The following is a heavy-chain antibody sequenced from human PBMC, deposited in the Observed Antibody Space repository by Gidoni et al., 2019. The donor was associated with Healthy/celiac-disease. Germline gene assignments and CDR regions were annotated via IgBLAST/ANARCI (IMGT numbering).Heavy chain of an antibody. Sequence: QVQLVQSGAEVKKPGSSVKVSCKASGGTFSSYAISWVRQAPGQGREWMGGIIPIFGTANYAQKFQGRVTITADKSTSTAYMELSSLRSEDTAVYYCARGGYCSGGSCYRTDAFDIWGQGTMVTVSS. D-gene: IGHD2-15*01. V-gene: IGHV1-69*06. J-gene: IGHJ3*02. CDR3: ARGGYCSGGSCYRTDAFDI. CDR1: GGTFSSYA. CDR2: IIPIFGTA.